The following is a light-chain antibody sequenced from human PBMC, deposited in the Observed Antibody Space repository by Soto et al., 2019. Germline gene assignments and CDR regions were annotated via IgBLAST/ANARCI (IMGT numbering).Light chain of an antibody. CDR1: QWFSGRN. CDR2: NSY. J-gene: IGKJ5*01. CDR3: QQYGTWIT. V-gene: IGKV3D-20*01. Sequence: EIVLTQSPATLSLSPGERVSLSCGASQWFSGRNLAWYQQKPGQSPRLLIYNSYIRASGVPDRFRGSGSGTDFTLTITGLEHEDFAVYSCQQYGTWITFGQGTRLATK.